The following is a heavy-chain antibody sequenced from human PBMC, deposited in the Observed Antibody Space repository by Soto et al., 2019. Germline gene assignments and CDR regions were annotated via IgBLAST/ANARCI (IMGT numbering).Heavy chain of an antibody. V-gene: IGHV1-3*01. J-gene: IGHJ4*02. CDR1: GYTFTSYA. CDR3: ARYFWTCYYHFGY. CDR2: INAGNGNT. Sequence: ASVKVSCKASGYTFTSYAMHWLRQPPGQKLEWMGLINAGNGNTQYSQKFQERVTITSDTSASTAYMELSSLISEDTDVYYCARYFWTCYYHFGYWGQGTLVTVSS. D-gene: IGHD3-3*01.